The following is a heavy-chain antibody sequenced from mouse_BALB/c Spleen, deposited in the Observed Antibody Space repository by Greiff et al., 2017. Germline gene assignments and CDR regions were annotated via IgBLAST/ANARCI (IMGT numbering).Heavy chain of an antibody. J-gene: IGHJ4*01. Sequence: EVQRVESGGGLVQPGGSMKLSCVASGFTFSNYWMNWVRQSPEKGLEWVAEIRLKSNNYATHYAESVKGRFTISRDDSKSSVYLQMNNLRAEDTGIYYCTPDYYGSSYYAMDYWGQGTSVTVSS. V-gene: IGHV6-6*02. CDR2: IRLKSNNYAT. CDR3: TPDYYGSSYYAMDY. CDR1: GFTFSNYW. D-gene: IGHD1-1*01.